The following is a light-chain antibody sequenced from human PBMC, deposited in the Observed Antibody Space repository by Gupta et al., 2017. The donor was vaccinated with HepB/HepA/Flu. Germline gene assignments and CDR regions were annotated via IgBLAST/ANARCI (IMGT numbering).Light chain of an antibody. Sequence: DIVMTQSPASLAVTLGERATINCKSSQSVFYSPNNKNYLAWYQHKPGQPPQLLIFWASTRESGVPDRFSGSGSGTDFTLTIGSLQAEDVAVYYCQQYYTTPYTFGQGTKLEIK. CDR1: QSVFYSPNNKNY. V-gene: IGKV4-1*01. CDR3: QQYYTTPYT. J-gene: IGKJ2*01. CDR2: WAS.